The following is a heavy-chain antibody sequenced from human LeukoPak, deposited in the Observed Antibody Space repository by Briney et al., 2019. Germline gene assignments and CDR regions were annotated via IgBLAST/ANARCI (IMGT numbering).Heavy chain of an antibody. V-gene: IGHV1-24*01. CDR1: GYTLTELS. CDR2: FDPEDGET. CDR3: ATPPVGATGGDY. J-gene: IGHJ4*02. Sequence: ASVRVSCKVSGYTLTELSMHWVRQAPGKGLEWMGGFDPEDGETIYAQKFQGRVTMTEDTSTDTAYMELSSLRSEDTAVYYCATPPVGATGGDYWGQGTLVTVSS. D-gene: IGHD1-26*01.